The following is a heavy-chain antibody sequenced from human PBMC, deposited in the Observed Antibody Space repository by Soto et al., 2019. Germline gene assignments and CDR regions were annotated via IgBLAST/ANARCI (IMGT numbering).Heavy chain of an antibody. CDR3: ARDNSSVVGFDP. J-gene: IGHJ5*02. Sequence: SVKVSCKASGGTFSSYAISWVRQAPGQGLEWMGGIIPIFGTANYAQKFQGRVTITADKSTSTAYMELSSLRSEDTAVYYCARDNSSVVGFDPWGQGTLVTVSS. V-gene: IGHV1-69*06. CDR2: IIPIFGTA. CDR1: GGTFSSYA. D-gene: IGHD6-19*01.